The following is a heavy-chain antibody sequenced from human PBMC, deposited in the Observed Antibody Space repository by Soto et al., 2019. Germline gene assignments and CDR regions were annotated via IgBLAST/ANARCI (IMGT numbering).Heavy chain of an antibody. CDR1: GFTFSSHW. J-gene: IGHJ4*02. CDR2: IKHDGSET. CDR3: ARDDYNWARDY. Sequence: EVQLVASGGGLVQPGGSLRLSCAASGFTFSSHWMSWVRQAPGKGLEWVANIKHDGSETYYVDSVKGRFTISRDNAKNSLYLQMHSLRAEDTAVYYCARDDYNWARDYWGQGTLVTVSA. V-gene: IGHV3-7*01. D-gene: IGHD4-4*01.